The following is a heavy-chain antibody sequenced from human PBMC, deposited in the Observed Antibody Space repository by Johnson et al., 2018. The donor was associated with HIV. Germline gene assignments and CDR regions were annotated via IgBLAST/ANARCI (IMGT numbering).Heavy chain of an antibody. CDR1: GFTFSTYA. Sequence: QVQLVESGGGVVQPGRSLRLSCAASGFTFSTYAMHWVRQAPVKGLEWVAVISYDGSDIYHADSVKGRFNISRDNSKTTLYLQMNSLRAEDTALYYCARVQGGRGAYDAFAIWGQGTMVTVSS. CDR2: ISYDGSDI. CDR3: ARVQGGRGAYDAFAI. D-gene: IGHD3-10*01. J-gene: IGHJ3*02. V-gene: IGHV3-30*04.